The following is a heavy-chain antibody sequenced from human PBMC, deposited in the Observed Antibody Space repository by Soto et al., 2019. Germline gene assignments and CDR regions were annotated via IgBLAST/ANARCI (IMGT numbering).Heavy chain of an antibody. V-gene: IGHV1-8*01. D-gene: IGHD3-16*01. Sequence: ASVKVSCKASGYTFTSYDINWVRQATGQGLEWMGWMNPNSGNTGYAQKFQGRVTMTRNTSISTAYMELSSLRSEDTAVYYCARVPVDTYMIYWSDPWGQGTLVTVSS. CDR2: MNPNSGNT. CDR1: GYTFTSYD. CDR3: ARVPVDTYMIYWSDP. J-gene: IGHJ5*01.